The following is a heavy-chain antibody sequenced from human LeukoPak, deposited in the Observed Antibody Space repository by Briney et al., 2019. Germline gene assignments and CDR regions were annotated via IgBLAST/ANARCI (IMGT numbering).Heavy chain of an antibody. Sequence: GASVKVSCKASGYTFTSYDFNWVRQATGQGLEWMGWMNPNSGNTGYAQKFQGRVTMTRNTSISTAYMELSRLRSDDTAVYYCARGPYYDSSGYSPDFDYWGQGTLVTVSS. V-gene: IGHV1-8*01. J-gene: IGHJ4*02. D-gene: IGHD3-22*01. CDR3: ARGPYYDSSGYSPDFDY. CDR2: MNPNSGNT. CDR1: GYTFTSYD.